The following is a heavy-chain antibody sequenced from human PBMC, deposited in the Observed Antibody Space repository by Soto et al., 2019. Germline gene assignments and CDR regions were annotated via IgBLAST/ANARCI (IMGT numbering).Heavy chain of an antibody. Sequence: QITLKESGPTLVKPTQTLTLTCSFSGFSLSTRGVGVGWIRQPPGKALEWLALIYWDDDRRYSPSLKSRLTITKDTSKNQVVLTMTNMVPVDTATYYCARSLWFGELLWGQGTLVTVSS. CDR2: IYWDDDR. CDR1: GFSLSTRGVG. V-gene: IGHV2-5*02. J-gene: IGHJ4*02. D-gene: IGHD3-10*01. CDR3: ARSLWFGELL.